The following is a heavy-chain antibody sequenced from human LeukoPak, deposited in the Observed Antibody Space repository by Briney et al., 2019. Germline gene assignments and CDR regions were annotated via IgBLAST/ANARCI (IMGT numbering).Heavy chain of an antibody. D-gene: IGHD1-26*01. CDR2: MNPNSGNT. J-gene: IGHJ4*02. Sequence: GASVKVSCKASGYTFTSYDINWVRQATGQGLEWMGWMNPNSGNTGYAQKFQGRVTITRNTSISTAYMELSRLRSDDTAVYYCVRDQRGSHFDYWGQGTLVTVSS. CDR3: VRDQRGSHFDY. V-gene: IGHV1-8*03. CDR1: GYTFTSYD.